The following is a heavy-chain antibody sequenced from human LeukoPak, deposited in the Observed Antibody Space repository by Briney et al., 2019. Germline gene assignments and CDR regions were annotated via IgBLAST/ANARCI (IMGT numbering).Heavy chain of an antibody. Sequence: PSETLSLTCTVSGGSISSGSYYWSWIRQPAGKGLEWIGRIYTSGSTNYNPSLKSRVTISVDTSKNQFSLKLSSVTAADTAVYYCASQGITIFGVVTPNFDYWGQGTLVTVSS. V-gene: IGHV4-61*02. D-gene: IGHD3-3*01. CDR1: GGSISSGSYY. CDR2: IYTSGST. J-gene: IGHJ4*02. CDR3: ASQGITIFGVVTPNFDY.